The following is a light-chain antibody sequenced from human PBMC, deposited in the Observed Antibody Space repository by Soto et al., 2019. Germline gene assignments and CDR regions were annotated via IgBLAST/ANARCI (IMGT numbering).Light chain of an antibody. CDR2: DVT. Sequence: QSALTQPASVSGSPGQSITISCTGTSSDVGGYNYVSWYQHYPGTAPKLMIYDVTNRPSGVSNRFSGSKSGNTASLTISGLQAEDEADYFCSSYASTSTPVLFGGGTKVTVL. J-gene: IGLJ2*01. V-gene: IGLV2-14*03. CDR3: SSYASTSTPVL. CDR1: SSDVGGYNY.